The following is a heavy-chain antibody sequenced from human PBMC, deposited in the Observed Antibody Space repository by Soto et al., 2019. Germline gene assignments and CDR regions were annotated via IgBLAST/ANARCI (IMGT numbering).Heavy chain of an antibody. CDR3: TRAPRGNYGYPSYFDY. V-gene: IGHV4-59*01. J-gene: IGHJ4*02. D-gene: IGHD3-10*01. CDR2: IYYSGGT. Sequence: SETLSLTCTVSGCCISSYYWSWIRQPPGKGLEWIGYIYYSGGTNYNPSLKSRVTISVDTSKNQFSLKLSSVTAADTAVYYCTRAPRGNYGYPSYFDYWGQGTLVTVSS. CDR1: GCCISSYY.